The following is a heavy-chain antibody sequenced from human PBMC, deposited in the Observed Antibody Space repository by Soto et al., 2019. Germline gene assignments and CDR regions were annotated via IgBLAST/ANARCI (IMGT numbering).Heavy chain of an antibody. J-gene: IGHJ3*02. D-gene: IGHD6-13*01. V-gene: IGHV2-5*02. CDR2: IFWDDDC. Sequence: QITLKESGPTQVIPTQTLTLTCTFSGFSLSTTGVGVGWIRQSPRKALEWLALIFWDDDCHYRPSLKSRLTITRDSSANQVVIKMTNMDPVDTATYYSAHRRMTAGRRESHAFDIWGQGTLVTVSS. CDR3: AHRRMTAGRRESHAFDI. CDR1: GFSLSTTGVG.